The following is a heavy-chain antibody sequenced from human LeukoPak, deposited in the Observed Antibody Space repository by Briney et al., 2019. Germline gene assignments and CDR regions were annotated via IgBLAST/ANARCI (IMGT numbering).Heavy chain of an antibody. J-gene: IGHJ4*02. V-gene: IGHV4-61*02. CDR3: AREVGSYSSKIDY. CDR1: GGSISSGSYY. D-gene: IGHD6-19*01. CDR2: IYTSGST. Sequence: SETLSLTCTVSGGSISSGSYYWSWIRQPAGKGLEWIGRIYTSGSTNYNPSLKSRVTISVDTSKNQFSLKLSSVTAADTAVYYCAREVGSYSSKIDYWGQGTLVTVSS.